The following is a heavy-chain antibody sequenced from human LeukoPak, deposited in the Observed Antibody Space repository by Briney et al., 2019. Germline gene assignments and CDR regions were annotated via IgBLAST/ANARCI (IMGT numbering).Heavy chain of an antibody. CDR2: INEDGSIT. V-gene: IGHV3-74*01. D-gene: IGHD1-26*01. CDR3: GRDLGGRSGY. J-gene: IGHJ4*02. Sequence: GSLRLSCAVSGFTFRTYWMHWVRQVPGEGLVWVSRINEDGSITNYADSVKGRFSISRDNAKNTLYLQMNSLRAEDTAVYYCGRDLGGRSGYWGQGTLVTVSS. CDR1: GFTFRTYW.